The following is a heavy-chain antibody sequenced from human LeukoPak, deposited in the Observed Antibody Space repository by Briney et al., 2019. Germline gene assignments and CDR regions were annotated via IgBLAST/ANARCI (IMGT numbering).Heavy chain of an antibody. D-gene: IGHD3-9*01. CDR3: VRGGLDYDILTGSSSDYYYYYMDV. Sequence: GGSLRLSCAASGFTFSSYSMNWVRQAPGKGLEWVSSISSSSSYIYYADSVKGRFTISRDNAKNSLYLQMNSLRAEDTAVYYCVRGGLDYDILTGSSSDYYYYYMDVWGRGTTVTVSS. CDR1: GFTFSSYS. J-gene: IGHJ6*03. V-gene: IGHV3-21*01. CDR2: ISSSSSYI.